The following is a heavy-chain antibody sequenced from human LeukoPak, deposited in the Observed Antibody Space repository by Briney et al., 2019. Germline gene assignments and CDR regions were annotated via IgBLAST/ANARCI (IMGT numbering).Heavy chain of an antibody. CDR3: ARDGAVAGRAFDY. CDR2: ISYDGSNK. V-gene: IGHV3-30*04. CDR1: GFTFGSYA. Sequence: PGGSLRLSCAASGFTFGSYAMHWVRQAPGKGLEWVAVISYDGSNKYYADSVKGRFTISRDNSKNTLYQQMNSLRAEDTAVYYCARDGAVAGRAFDYWGQGTLVTVSS. J-gene: IGHJ4*02. D-gene: IGHD6-19*01.